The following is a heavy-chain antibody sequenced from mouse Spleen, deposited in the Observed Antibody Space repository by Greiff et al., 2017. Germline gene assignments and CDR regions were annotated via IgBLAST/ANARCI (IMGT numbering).Heavy chain of an antibody. Sequence: QVQLQQSGAELARPGASVKLSCKASGYTFTSYGISWVKQRTGQGLEWIGEIYPRSGNTYYNEKFKGKATLTADKSSSTAYMELRSLTSEDSAVYFCARAYYYGTLWYFDYWGQGTTLTVSS. J-gene: IGHJ2*01. V-gene: IGHV1-81*01. CDR2: IYPRSGNT. D-gene: IGHD1-1*01. CDR3: ARAYYYGTLWYFDY. CDR1: GYTFTSYG.